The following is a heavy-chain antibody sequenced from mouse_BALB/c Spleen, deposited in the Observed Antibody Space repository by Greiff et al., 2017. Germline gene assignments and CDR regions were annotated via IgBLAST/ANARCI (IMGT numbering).Heavy chain of an antibody. CDR3: ARRYYRYDVAY. J-gene: IGHJ3*01. CDR2: IDPENGNT. Sequence: VHVKQSGAELVRPGALVKLSCKASGFNIKDYYMHWVKQRPEQGLEWIGWIDPENGNTIYDPKFQGKASITADTSSNTAYLQLSSLTSEDTAVYYWARRYYRYDVAYWGQGTLVTVSA. CDR1: GFNIKDYY. V-gene: IGHV14-1*02. D-gene: IGHD2-14*01.